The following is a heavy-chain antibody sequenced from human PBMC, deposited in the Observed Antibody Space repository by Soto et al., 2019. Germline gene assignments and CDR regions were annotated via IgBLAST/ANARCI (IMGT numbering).Heavy chain of an antibody. Sequence: QLVESGGGLVEPGGSLRLSCAASGFTFSHVWMTWVRQAPGKGLEWVARIKRKSDGGTTDYAAAVKGRFTISRDDSKDTLYLQMNSLKTEDTAVYYCATEGEMSSVSDWAEYFEYWGQGTLVTVSS. D-gene: IGHD6-19*01. CDR3: ATEGEMSSVSDWAEYFEY. J-gene: IGHJ4*02. CDR2: IKRKSDGGTT. V-gene: IGHV3-15*01. CDR1: GFTFSHVW.